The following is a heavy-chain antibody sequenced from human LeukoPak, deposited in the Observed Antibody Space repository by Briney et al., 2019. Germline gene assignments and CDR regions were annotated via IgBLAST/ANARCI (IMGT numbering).Heavy chain of an antibody. J-gene: IGHJ4*02. Sequence: GGSLRLSCAASGFTSSSYSMNWVRQAPGKGLEWVSSISSSSSYIYYADSVKGRFTISRDNAKNSLYLQMNSLRAEDTAVYYCARDRTLRPFDYWGQGTLVAVSS. CDR1: GFTSSSYS. CDR3: ARDRTLRPFDY. D-gene: IGHD1-14*01. V-gene: IGHV3-21*01. CDR2: ISSSSSYI.